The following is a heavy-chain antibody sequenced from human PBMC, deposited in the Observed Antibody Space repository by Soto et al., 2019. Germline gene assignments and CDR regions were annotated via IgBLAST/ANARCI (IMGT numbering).Heavy chain of an antibody. CDR3: ATMGTPATGLYYFDY. D-gene: IGHD1-7*01. Sequence: QVQLQESGPGLVKPSQTLSLTCTVSGGSISSGNYYWSWIRQPPGKGLEWIGFISYSGSTYYSASLKSRFTLSVDTSKNQSSLNLSFVSAADTAVYYCATMGTPATGLYYFDYWGQGTLVTVSS. CDR2: ISYSGST. V-gene: IGHV4-30-4*01. J-gene: IGHJ4*02. CDR1: GGSISSGNYY.